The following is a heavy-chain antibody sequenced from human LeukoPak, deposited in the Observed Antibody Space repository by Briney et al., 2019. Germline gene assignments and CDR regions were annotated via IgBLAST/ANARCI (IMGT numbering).Heavy chain of an antibody. J-gene: IGHJ4*02. CDR2: IYYSGST. D-gene: IGHD2/OR15-2a*01. CDR3: ARDGNKAGFIDY. V-gene: IGHV4-59*01. Sequence: PSETLSLTCTVSDGSISSYYWSWIRQPPRKGLEWIGYIYYSGSTNYNPSLKSRVTISEDTSKNQFSLKLSSVTAADTAVYYCARDGNKAGFIDYWGQGTLVTVSS. CDR1: DGSISSYY.